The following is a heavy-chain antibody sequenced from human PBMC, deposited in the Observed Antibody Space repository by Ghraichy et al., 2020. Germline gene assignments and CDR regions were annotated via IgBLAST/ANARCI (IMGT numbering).Heavy chain of an antibody. D-gene: IGHD3-10*01. V-gene: IGHV3-23*01. Sequence: GESLNISCTASGFTISSYAFTWVRQAPGKGLEWVSSISGGDDRTSYADFAKGRFTISRDNSKNTLHLQMNNLRAEDTAVYYCAKDLLWFIFWGQGTLVTVSS. J-gene: IGHJ4*02. CDR3: AKDLLWFIF. CDR2: ISGGDDRT. CDR1: GFTISSYA.